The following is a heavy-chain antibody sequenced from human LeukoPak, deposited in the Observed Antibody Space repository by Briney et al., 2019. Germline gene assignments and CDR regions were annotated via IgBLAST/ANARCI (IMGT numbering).Heavy chain of an antibody. J-gene: IGHJ6*02. CDR2: ITNGGSTI. D-gene: IGHD3-9*01. Sequence: GSLRLSCAASGFTFSDYNMNWVRQAPGKGLEWVSYITNGGSTIHHADSVRGRFTISRDNAKKTLYLQMNSLRAEDTAVYYCARSIGLTGGGVDVWGQGTTATVSS. CDR3: ARSIGLTGGGVDV. V-gene: IGHV3-11*01. CDR1: GFTFSDYN.